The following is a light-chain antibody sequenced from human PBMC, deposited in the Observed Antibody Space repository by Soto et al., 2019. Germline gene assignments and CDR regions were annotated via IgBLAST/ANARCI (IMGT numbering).Light chain of an antibody. J-gene: IGLJ2*01. CDR3: SSYTSRSTVV. V-gene: IGLV2-14*01. CDR1: SSDVGGYKY. Sequence: QSVLTQPASVSGSPEQSITISCTGTSSDVGGYKYVSWYQQLPGRAPKLMIFEVTHRPSGVSNRFSGSQSGNTASLTISGLQAEDEADYYCSSYTSRSTVVFGGGTKLTVL. CDR2: EVT.